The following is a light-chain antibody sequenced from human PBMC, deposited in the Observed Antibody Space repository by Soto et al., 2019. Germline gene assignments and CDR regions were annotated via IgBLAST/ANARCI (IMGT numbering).Light chain of an antibody. Sequence: QSVLTQPPSVSGAPGQRVTISCTGSSSNIGAGYDVHWYQQLPGTAPKLLIYGNSNRPSGVPDRFSGSKSGTSASLATTGLQAEDEADYYCQSYDSSLSGYVFGTGNKVTVL. J-gene: IGLJ1*01. CDR1: SSNIGAGYD. V-gene: IGLV1-40*01. CDR2: GNS. CDR3: QSYDSSLSGYV.